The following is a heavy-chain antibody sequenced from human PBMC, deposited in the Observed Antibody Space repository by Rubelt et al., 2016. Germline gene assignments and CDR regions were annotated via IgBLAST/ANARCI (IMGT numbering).Heavy chain of an antibody. D-gene: IGHD6-13*01. J-gene: IGHJ4*02. V-gene: IGHV1-24*01. CDR2: FDPEDGET. Sequence: APGKGPEWMGGFDPEDGETIYAQKFQGRVTMTEDTYTDTAYMELSSLRSEDTAVYYCATTGRSWDWGQGTLVTVSS. CDR3: ATTGRSWD.